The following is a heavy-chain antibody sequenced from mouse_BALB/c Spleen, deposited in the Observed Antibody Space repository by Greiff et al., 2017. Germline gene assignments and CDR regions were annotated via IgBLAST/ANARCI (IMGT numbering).Heavy chain of an antibody. CDR1: GFNIKDYY. CDR3: NACGLRRNAMDY. V-gene: IGHV14-4*02. J-gene: IGHJ4*01. Sequence: VHVKQSGAELVRSGASVKLSCTASGFNIKDYYMHWVKQRPEQGLEWIGWIDPENGDTEYAPKFQGKATMTADTSSNTAYLQLSSLTSEDTAVYYCNACGLRRNAMDYWGQGTSVTVSS. CDR2: IDPENGDT. D-gene: IGHD2-12*01.